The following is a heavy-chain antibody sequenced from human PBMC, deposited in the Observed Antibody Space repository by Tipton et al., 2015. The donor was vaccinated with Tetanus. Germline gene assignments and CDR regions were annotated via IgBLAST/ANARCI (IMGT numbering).Heavy chain of an antibody. CDR3: SGLVARPASTSDLDV. D-gene: IGHD6-6*01. V-gene: IGHV4-34*01. CDR2: VSHDGSA. CDR1: SASFTGYF. Sequence: TLSLTCAVNSASFTGYFWSWIRQAPGKGLEWIGEVSHDGSANYNSSLKSRVTISVDLSKNQFSLKLSSVTAADTAFYYCSGLVARPASTSDLDVWGQGTTVTVFS. J-gene: IGHJ6*02.